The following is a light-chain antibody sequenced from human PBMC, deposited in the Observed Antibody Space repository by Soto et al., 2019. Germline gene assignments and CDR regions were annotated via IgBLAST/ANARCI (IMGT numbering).Light chain of an antibody. CDR2: GAS. J-gene: IGKJ5*01. CDR3: QQYDQWPIT. V-gene: IGKV3-15*01. Sequence: EVVMTQSPSNLCLSPGAGAALCCRGSQPVSDKLAWYQQKPGQAPRLLIYGASARALGIPARFSGSGSGTEFSFTVTSLQSEDFAVYYCQQYDQWPITFGQGTRLEIK. CDR1: QPVSDK.